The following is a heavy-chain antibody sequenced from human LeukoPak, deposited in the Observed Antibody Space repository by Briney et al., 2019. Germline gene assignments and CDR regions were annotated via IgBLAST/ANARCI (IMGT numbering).Heavy chain of an antibody. Sequence: ASETLSLTCTVSGGSISSYYWSWIRQPPGKGLEWTGYIYYSGSTNYNPSLKSRVTISVDTSKNQFSLKLSSVTAADTAVYYCARSINWGRLHFDYWGQGTLVTVSS. J-gene: IGHJ4*02. CDR2: IYYSGST. CDR3: ARSINWGRLHFDY. V-gene: IGHV4-59*01. CDR1: GGSISSYY. D-gene: IGHD7-27*01.